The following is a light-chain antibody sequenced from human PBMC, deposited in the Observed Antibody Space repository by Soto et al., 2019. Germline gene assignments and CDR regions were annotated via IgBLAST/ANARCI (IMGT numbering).Light chain of an antibody. V-gene: IGKV1-5*01. Sequence: DSKLSQPPSPLPACAGDRATNSSGASQTITTCLAWYQHKPGKAPRLLIYHASSRAGGVPARFSASGSGTDFTLTISGLQPEDFATYYCQQRQSCPLTFGRGTKVDI. CDR2: HAS. J-gene: IGKJ4*01. CDR3: QQRQSCPLT. CDR1: QTITTC.